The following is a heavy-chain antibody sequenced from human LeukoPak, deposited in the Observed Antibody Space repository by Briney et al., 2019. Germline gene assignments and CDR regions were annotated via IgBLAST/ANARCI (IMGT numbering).Heavy chain of an antibody. CDR3: ARSRQASGLFNS. CDR2: IYDRGPA. D-gene: IGHD3-10*01. V-gene: IGHV4-30-2*01. Sequence: SETLSLTCTVSGYAITSGGFSWNWIRQPPGKGLEWIGCIYDRGPAYYNPSLKSRFTISVDSPKNQFFLNVTSLTAADTAVYYCARSRQASGLFNSWGQGTLVVVSS. J-gene: IGHJ5*01. CDR1: GYAITSGGFS.